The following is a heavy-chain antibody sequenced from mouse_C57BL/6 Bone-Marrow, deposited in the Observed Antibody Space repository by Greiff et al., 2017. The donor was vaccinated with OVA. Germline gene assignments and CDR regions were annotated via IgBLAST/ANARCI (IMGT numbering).Heavy chain of an antibody. CDR2: ISSGGSYT. D-gene: IGHD2-3*01. Sequence: EVQLVESGGDLVKPGGSLKLSCAASGFTFSSYGMSWVRQTPDKRLEWVATISSGGSYTYYPDSVKGRFTSSRDNAKNTLYLQMSSLKSEDTAMYYCARHDGYPDYWGQGTTLTVSS. CDR3: ARHDGYPDY. V-gene: IGHV5-6*01. J-gene: IGHJ2*01. CDR1: GFTFSSYG.